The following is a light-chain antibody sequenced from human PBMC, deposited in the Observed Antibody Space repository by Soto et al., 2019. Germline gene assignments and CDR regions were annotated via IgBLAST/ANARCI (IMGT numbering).Light chain of an antibody. CDR2: DAS. Sequence: EIVLTQSPATLSSFPGDRVTLSCRASESVSRNLAWYQQKPGQAPRLLIYDASTRATGIPDRFSGGGSGTEFTLTISSLQSEDFVVYYCQQYNSWPPITFGQGTRLEIK. CDR1: ESVSRN. V-gene: IGKV3-15*01. J-gene: IGKJ5*01. CDR3: QQYNSWPPIT.